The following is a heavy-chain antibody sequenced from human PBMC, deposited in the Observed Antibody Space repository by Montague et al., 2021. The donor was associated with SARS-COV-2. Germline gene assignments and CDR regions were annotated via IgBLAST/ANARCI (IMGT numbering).Heavy chain of an antibody. Sequence: SETLSLTCTVSGDSFNSPKYYCAWIRQPPGKGLEWIGSSYYSGTTSDNPSLRSQVTKSVDTSKTQFSLKMNSVTAADTAVYYCARGSYGSGSYHAFDIWSQGTVVAVSS. CDR2: SYYSGTT. V-gene: IGHV4-39*01. CDR1: GDSFNSPKYY. J-gene: IGHJ3*02. D-gene: IGHD3-10*01. CDR3: ARGSYGSGSYHAFDI.